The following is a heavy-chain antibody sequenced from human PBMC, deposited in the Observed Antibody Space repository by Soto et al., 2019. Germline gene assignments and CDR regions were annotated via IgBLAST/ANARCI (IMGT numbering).Heavy chain of an antibody. CDR3: ARDLWMSWYFDL. J-gene: IGHJ2*01. V-gene: IGHV3-30*04. Sequence: QVQLVESGGGVVQPGRSLRLSCVASGFTFSTYAIHWVRQAPGKGLEWVAIISYDGSNNHFADSVKGRFTISRDNSKNTVYLQMNSLRAEDTAVYYCARDLWMSWYFDLWGRGTLVTVSS. CDR2: ISYDGSNN. D-gene: IGHD1-1*01. CDR1: GFTFSTYA.